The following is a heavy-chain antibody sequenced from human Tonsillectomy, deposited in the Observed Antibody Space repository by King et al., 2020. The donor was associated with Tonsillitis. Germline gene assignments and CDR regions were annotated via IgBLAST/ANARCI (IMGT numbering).Heavy chain of an antibody. D-gene: IGHD1-26*01. Sequence: VQLVESGGGLVQPGGSLRLSCAASGFTFSSYEMNWVRQAPGKGLGWISYIGSGGYTKNYADSVKGRFTISRDNAKNSLYLQMNSLRAEDTAVYYCARDLLGGSYPFDYWGQGTLVTVSS. CDR1: GFTFSSYE. J-gene: IGHJ4*02. CDR3: ARDLLGGSYPFDY. V-gene: IGHV3-48*03. CDR2: IGSGGYTK.